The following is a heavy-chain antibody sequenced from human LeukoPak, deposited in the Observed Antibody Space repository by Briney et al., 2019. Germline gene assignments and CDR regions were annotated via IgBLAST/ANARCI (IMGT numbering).Heavy chain of an antibody. CDR1: GGSISSSNW. CDR3: ARTYYDSSGYYPDY. Sequence: KTSETLSLTCAVSGGSISSSNWWSWVRQPPGKGLEWIGEIYHSGSTNYNPSLKSRVTISVDKSKNQFSLKLSSVTAADTAVYYCARTYYDSSGYYPDYWGQGTLVTVSS. D-gene: IGHD3-22*01. J-gene: IGHJ4*02. CDR2: IYHSGST. V-gene: IGHV4-4*02.